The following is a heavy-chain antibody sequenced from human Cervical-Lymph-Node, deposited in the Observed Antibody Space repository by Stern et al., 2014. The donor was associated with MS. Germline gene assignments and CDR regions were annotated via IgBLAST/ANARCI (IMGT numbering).Heavy chain of an antibody. Sequence: VQLVESGADVKKPGSAVRVSCKASGGVSWLRQAPGQGLEYMGGIIRPVGTAHYAQRLQGRLKITADTSRNTTYMELRSLRSDDTAVYYCARGTGDNWFDPWGQGTLVSVSS. V-gene: IGHV1-69*06. CDR1: GGV. J-gene: IGHJ5*02. CDR3: ARGTGDNWFDP. CDR2: IIRPVGTA. D-gene: IGHD3-10*01.